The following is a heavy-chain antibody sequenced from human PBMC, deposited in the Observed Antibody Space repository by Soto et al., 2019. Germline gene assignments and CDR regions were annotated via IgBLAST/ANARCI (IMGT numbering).Heavy chain of an antibody. CDR2: IYYRGST. V-gene: IGHV4-59*01. Sequence: KTSETLSLTCTVYGDSMRSFYWSWIRQPPGKGLEWIGNIYYRGSTNYNPSRKSRATMSVDMSRNQVSLKLSSVTAADTAVYYCTRVGGYYGDYPNFDYWGQGALVTVSS. J-gene: IGHJ4*02. CDR3: TRVGGYYGDYPNFDY. CDR1: GDSMRSFY. D-gene: IGHD4-17*01.